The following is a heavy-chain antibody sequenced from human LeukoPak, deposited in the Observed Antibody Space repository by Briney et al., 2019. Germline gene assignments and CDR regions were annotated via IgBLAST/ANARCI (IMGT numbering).Heavy chain of an antibody. V-gene: IGHV1-46*01. CDR3: ARSGITMVRGVIYGMDV. J-gene: IGHJ6*02. CDR1: GYTFTSCY. D-gene: IGHD3-10*01. CDR2: INPSGGST. Sequence: GASVKVSCKASGYTFTSCYMHWVRQAPGQGLEWMGIINPSGGSTSYAQKFQGRVTMTRDTSTSTVYMELSSLRSEDTAVYYCARSGITMVRGVIYGMDVWGQGTTVTVSS.